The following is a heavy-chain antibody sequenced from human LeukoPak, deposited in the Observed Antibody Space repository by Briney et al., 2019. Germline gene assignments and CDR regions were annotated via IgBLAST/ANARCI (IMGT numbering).Heavy chain of an antibody. CDR2: IYYSGST. D-gene: IGHD1-26*01. CDR1: GGSISSYY. CDR3: ARVAAKPDATTFDY. Sequence: SETLSLTCTVSGGSISSYYWSWIRQPPGKGLEWIGYIYYSGSTNYNPSLKSRVTISVDTSKNQFSLRLSSVTAADTAVYYCARVAAKPDATTFDYWGQGTLVTVSS. J-gene: IGHJ4*02. V-gene: IGHV4-59*01.